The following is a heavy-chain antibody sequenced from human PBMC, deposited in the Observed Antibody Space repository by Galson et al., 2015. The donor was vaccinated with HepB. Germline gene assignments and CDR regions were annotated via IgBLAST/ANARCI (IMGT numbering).Heavy chain of an antibody. Sequence: SLRLSCAASGFPFSTYTMSWVRQAPGKGLEWVSAISGSGGTTYYADSVRGRFTIPRDNTRRKLYLQMNRLRGEDTALYYCAKDRNSTSPGTYGMDVWGQGTTVTVFS. CDR1: GFPFSTYT. CDR3: AKDRNSTSPGTYGMDV. D-gene: IGHD6-6*01. J-gene: IGHJ6*02. CDR2: ISGSGGTT. V-gene: IGHV3-23*01.